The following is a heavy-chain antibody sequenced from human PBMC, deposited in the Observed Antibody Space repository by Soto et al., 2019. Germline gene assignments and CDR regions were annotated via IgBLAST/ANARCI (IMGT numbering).Heavy chain of an antibody. J-gene: IGHJ6*02. CDR3: ARTRNLAV. V-gene: IGHV4-34*01. CDR2: INYSGIT. CDR1: GGSLSGYY. Sequence: QVQLQQWGAGLLKPSETLSLTCAVYGGSLSGYYGNWIRQSPGKGLEWIGEINYSGITNYNPYLKSRVTISIATSKNQFSLNLSSVTPADTAVYYCARTRNLAVWGQGTTVTVSS. D-gene: IGHD1-1*01.